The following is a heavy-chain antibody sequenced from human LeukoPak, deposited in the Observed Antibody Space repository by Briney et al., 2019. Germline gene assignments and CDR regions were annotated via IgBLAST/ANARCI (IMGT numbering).Heavy chain of an antibody. D-gene: IGHD3-22*01. CDR1: GYTFRNYG. V-gene: IGHV1-18*01. Sequence: ASVKVSCKASGYTFRNYGISWVRQAPGQGLEWMGWISAYNGDTKYSQKLQGRVTMTTDSSTSTAYMELRSLTSDDTAVFYCARDNPYYYLYWGQGTLVTVSS. J-gene: IGHJ4*02. CDR3: ARDNPYYYLY. CDR2: ISAYNGDT.